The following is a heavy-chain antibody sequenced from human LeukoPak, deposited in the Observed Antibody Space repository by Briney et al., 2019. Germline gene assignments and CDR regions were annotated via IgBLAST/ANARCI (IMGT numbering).Heavy chain of an antibody. CDR3: ARVNYGGKAAYFQH. D-gene: IGHD4-23*01. Sequence: GGSLRLSCAASGFTFSSYGMHWVRQAPGKGLEWVAFIRYDGSNKYYADSVKGRFTISRDNSKNTLYLQMNSLRAEDTAVYYCARVNYGGKAAYFQHWGQGTLVTVSS. CDR2: IRYDGSNK. J-gene: IGHJ1*01. CDR1: GFTFSSYG. V-gene: IGHV3-30*02.